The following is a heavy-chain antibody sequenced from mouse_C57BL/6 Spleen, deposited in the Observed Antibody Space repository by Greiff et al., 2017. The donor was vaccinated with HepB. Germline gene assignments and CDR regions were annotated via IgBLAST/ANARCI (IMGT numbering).Heavy chain of an antibody. D-gene: IGHD2-5*01. CDR2: ISDGGSYT. V-gene: IGHV5-4*03. CDR1: GFTFSSYA. CDR3: ARYSNYDAMDY. J-gene: IGHJ4*01. Sequence: EVMLVESGGGLVKPGGSLKLSCAASGFTFSSYAMSWVRQTPEKRLEWVATISDGGSYTYYPDNVKGRFTISRDNAKNNLYLQMSHLKSEDTAMYYCARYSNYDAMDYWGQGTSVTVSS.